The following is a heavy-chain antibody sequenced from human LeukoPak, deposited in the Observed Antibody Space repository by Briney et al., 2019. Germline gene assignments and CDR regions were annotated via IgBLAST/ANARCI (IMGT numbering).Heavy chain of an antibody. J-gene: IGHJ4*02. D-gene: IGHD3-10*01. V-gene: IGHV4-34*01. Sequence: SETLSLTCAVYGGSFSGYYWSWIRQPPGKGLEWIGEINHSGSTNYNPSLKSRVTISVDTSKNQFSLKLSSVTAADTAVYYCARLAILYYYGSGFNLRGQGTLVTVSS. CDR2: INHSGST. CDR3: ARLAILYYYGSGFNL. CDR1: GGSFSGYY.